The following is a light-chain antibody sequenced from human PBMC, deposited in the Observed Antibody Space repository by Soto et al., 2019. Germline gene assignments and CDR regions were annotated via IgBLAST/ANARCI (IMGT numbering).Light chain of an antibody. V-gene: IGKV1-5*01. J-gene: IGKJ1*01. CDR1: QSINIC. CDR3: QQYNSYSKT. CDR2: DAS. Sequence: DIQMPQSPSTLSASVGDRVTITCRASQSINICLAWYQQKPGKAPKLLIYDASSLQSGVPSRFRGSTSGTEFTLTISSLQPDDFATYYCQQYNSYSKTFGQRTKV.